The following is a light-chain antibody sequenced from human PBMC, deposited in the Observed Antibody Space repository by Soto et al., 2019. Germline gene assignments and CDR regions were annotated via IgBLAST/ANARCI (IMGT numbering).Light chain of an antibody. CDR3: QQFSSYPLT. Sequence: DIILTQSPCTLSLSPGERATLSCRASQSVSSSFLAWYQQRPGQAPRLLIYGASSRATGIPDRFSGGGSGTDFTLTISRLEPEDFAVYYCQQFSSYPLTFGGGTKVDIK. CDR1: QSVSSSF. V-gene: IGKV3-20*01. J-gene: IGKJ4*01. CDR2: GAS.